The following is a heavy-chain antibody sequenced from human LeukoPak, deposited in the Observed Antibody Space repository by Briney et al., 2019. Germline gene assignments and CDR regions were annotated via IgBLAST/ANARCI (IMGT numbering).Heavy chain of an antibody. CDR3: AKGKYQLLYPFDY. Sequence: GGSLRLSCAASGFTFSSYGMHWVRQAPGKGLEWVAFIRYDGSNKYYADSVKGRFTISRDNSKNTLYLQMNSLRAEDTAVYYCAKGKYQLLYPFDYWGQGTLVTVSS. CDR2: IRYDGSNK. CDR1: GFTFSSYG. J-gene: IGHJ4*02. V-gene: IGHV3-30*02. D-gene: IGHD2-2*02.